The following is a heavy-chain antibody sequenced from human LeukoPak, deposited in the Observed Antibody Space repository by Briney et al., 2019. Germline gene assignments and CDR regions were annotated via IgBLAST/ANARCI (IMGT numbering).Heavy chain of an antibody. CDR1: GFTLYDYY. CDR3: ARSGNRWSLDY. CDR2: FSSGGTTI. D-gene: IGHD2-15*01. V-gene: IGHV3-11*01. J-gene: IGHJ4*02. Sequence: PGGSLRLSCAASGFTLYDYYMTWIRQAPGKGLEWVSYFSSGGTTIHYADSVKGRFTVSRDLAKNTLYLQMNSLRAEDTSVYYCARSGNRWSLDYWGQGVLVTVSS.